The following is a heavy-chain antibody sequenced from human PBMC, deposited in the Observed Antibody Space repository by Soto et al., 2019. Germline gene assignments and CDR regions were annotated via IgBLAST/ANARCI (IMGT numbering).Heavy chain of an antibody. CDR3: ARNKERQRLGGNYYYAMDI. V-gene: IGHV1-69*12. J-gene: IGHJ6*02. D-gene: IGHD5-12*01. CDR1: GGTFNTFA. Sequence: QVQLVQSGAEVKKPGSSVKVSCKASGGTFNTFAISWVRQAPGQGFEWLGGIIPIFRTPDYEQKFQGRVTITADESASTAYMELSSLRSEDTAVYYCARNKERQRLGGNYYYAMDIWGQGTTVTVSS. CDR2: IIPIFRTP.